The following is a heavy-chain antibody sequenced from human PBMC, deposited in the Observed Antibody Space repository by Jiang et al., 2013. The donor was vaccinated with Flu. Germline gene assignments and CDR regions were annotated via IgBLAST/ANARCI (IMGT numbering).Heavy chain of an antibody. CDR3: ARDPVLGEYYMDV. D-gene: IGHD3-3*02. CDR1: GYTFTSYA. J-gene: IGHJ6*03. Sequence: CKASGYTFTSYAMHWGAPGPGQRLEWMGWINAGNGNTKYSQKFQGRVTITRDTSASTAYMELSSLRSEDTAVYYCARDPVLGEYYMDVWGKGTTVTVSS. CDR2: INAGNGNT. V-gene: IGHV1-3*01.